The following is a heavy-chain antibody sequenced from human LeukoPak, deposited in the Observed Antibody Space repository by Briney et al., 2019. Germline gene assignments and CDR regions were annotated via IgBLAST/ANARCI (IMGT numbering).Heavy chain of an antibody. Sequence: ASVKVSCKASGYTFTSYDINWVRQATGQGLEWMGWINPNSGGTNYAQKFQGWVTMTRDTSISTAYMELSRLRSDDTAVYYCARGFTTYDFWSGYYLPGAPPDYYYYGMDVWGQGTTVTVSS. CDR1: GYTFTSYD. V-gene: IGHV1-2*04. CDR2: INPNSGGT. J-gene: IGHJ6*02. D-gene: IGHD3-3*01. CDR3: ARGFTTYDFWSGYYLPGAPPDYYYYGMDV.